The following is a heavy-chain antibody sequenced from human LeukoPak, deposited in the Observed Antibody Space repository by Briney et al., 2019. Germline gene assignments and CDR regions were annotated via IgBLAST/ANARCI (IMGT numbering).Heavy chain of an antibody. CDR1: GGSFSGYY. J-gene: IGHJ5*02. V-gene: IGHV4-34*01. CDR3: ARRPYSSSWYSSKKNWFDP. CDR2: INHSGST. D-gene: IGHD6-13*01. Sequence: SETLSLTCAVYGGSFSGYYWSWIRQPPGKGLEWIGEINHSGSTNYNPSLKSRVTISVDTSKNQSSLKLSSVTAADTAVYYCARRPYSSSWYSSKKNWFDPWGQGTLVTVSS.